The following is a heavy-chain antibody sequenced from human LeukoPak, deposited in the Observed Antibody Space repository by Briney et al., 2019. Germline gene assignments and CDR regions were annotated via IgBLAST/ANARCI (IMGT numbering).Heavy chain of an antibody. D-gene: IGHD3-22*01. Sequence: GGSLRLSRAASGFTVSRNYMSGARQAPGKGLEWVSVIYSGGSTYYADSVKGRFTISRDNSKNTLYLQMNSLRAKDTAVYYCARGTVVTTGFNRAFDYWGQGTLVTVSS. CDR3: ARGTVVTTGFNRAFDY. J-gene: IGHJ4*02. CDR2: IYSGGST. V-gene: IGHV3-53*01. CDR1: GFTVSRNY.